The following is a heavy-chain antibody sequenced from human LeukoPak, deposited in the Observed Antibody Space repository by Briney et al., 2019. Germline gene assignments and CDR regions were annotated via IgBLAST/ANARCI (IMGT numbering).Heavy chain of an antibody. CDR3: ARDLDCSGGSCYGYYYYGMDV. J-gene: IGHJ6*02. Sequence: GGSLRLSCSAFEFTFSSYNMNWVRQAPGKGLEWVSSISSSSSYIYYADSVKGRFTISRDNAKNSLYLQMNSLRAEDTAVYYCARDLDCSGGSCYGYYYYGMDVWGQGTTVTVSS. CDR2: ISSSSSYI. D-gene: IGHD2-15*01. CDR1: EFTFSSYN. V-gene: IGHV3-21*01.